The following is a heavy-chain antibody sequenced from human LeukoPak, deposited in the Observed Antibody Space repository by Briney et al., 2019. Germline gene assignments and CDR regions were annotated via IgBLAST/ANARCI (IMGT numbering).Heavy chain of an antibody. J-gene: IGHJ4*02. V-gene: IGHV3-23*01. Sequence: GGSLRLSCEASGFTFSNYGMSWVRRAPGKGLEWVSVISGGSYNTYYAVSAKGRFTISRDNSKNTVYLQMNSLRAEDTAVYYCAKVDYGDKAPLDYWGQGTLVTVSS. D-gene: IGHD4-17*01. CDR2: ISGGSYNT. CDR1: GFTFSNYG. CDR3: AKVDYGDKAPLDY.